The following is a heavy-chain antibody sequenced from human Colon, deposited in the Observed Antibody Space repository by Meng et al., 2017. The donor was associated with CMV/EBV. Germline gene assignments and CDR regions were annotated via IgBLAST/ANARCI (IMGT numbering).Heavy chain of an antibody. J-gene: IGHJ6*02. CDR2: ITSGVNTM. V-gene: IGHV3-48*03. CDR3: ARVRKVLRLGESSLSYSYYYGMDV. CDR1: GFTFNNHE. Sequence: GESLKIPCAASGFTFNNHEMTWVRQAPGKGLEWVASITSGVNTMYYADSVKGRFTISRDNANKSLFLQINSLRAEDTAVYYCARVRKVLRLGESSLSYSYYYGMDVWGQGTTVTVSS. D-gene: IGHD3-16*01.